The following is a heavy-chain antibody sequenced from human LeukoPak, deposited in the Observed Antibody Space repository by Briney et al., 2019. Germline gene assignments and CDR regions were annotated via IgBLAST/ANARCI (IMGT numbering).Heavy chain of an antibody. CDR3: ARGIVATISTY. J-gene: IGHJ4*02. D-gene: IGHD5-12*01. Sequence: ASVTVSGKASGYTFTGYYMHWVRQAPGQGLEWMGWINANTGGSNYAQKFQGRVTMTRDTSISTAYMELSSLRSDDTAVYYCARGIVATISTYWGQGTLVTVSS. CDR2: INANTGGS. CDR1: GYTFTGYY. V-gene: IGHV1-2*02.